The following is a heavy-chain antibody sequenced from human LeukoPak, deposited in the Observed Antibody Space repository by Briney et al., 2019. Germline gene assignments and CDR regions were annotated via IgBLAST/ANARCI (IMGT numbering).Heavy chain of an antibody. CDR2: IYYSGST. CDR3: ACLYGSGSPPYYGMDV. Sequence: PSETLSLTCTVSGGSISSYYWSWIRQPPGKGLEWIGYIYYSGSTNYNPSLKSRVTISVDTSKNQFSLKLSSVTAADTAVYYCACLYGSGSPPYYGMDVWGQGTTVTVSS. D-gene: IGHD3-10*01. CDR1: GGSISSYY. J-gene: IGHJ6*02. V-gene: IGHV4-59*01.